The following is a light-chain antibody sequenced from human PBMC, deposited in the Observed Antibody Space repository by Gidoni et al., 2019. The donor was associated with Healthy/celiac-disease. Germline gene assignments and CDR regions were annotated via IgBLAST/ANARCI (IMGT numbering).Light chain of an antibody. CDR2: GAS. CDR1: QSVSSSY. J-gene: IGKJ2*01. V-gene: IGKV3-20*01. Sequence: EIVLTQSPGNLSLSPGERATLSCRASQSVSSSYLAWYQQKPGQAPRLLIYGASSRATGIPDRFSGSGSGTDFTLTISRLEPEDFAVYYCQQYGSSPRVYTFGQGTKLEIK. CDR3: QQYGSSPRVYT.